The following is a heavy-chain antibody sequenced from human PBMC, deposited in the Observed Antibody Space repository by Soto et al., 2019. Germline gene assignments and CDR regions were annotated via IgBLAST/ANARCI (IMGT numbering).Heavy chain of an antibody. CDR1: GYTFTNYY. CDR3: TIGLGQRGGSY. D-gene: IGHD5-12*01. Sequence: QVQLVQSGAEVKEPGASVKVSCTASGYTFTNYYMHWLRQAPGQGLEWMGMIIPSNGRTTYAQKFLGSVTLTRDTSTGTYYMDLTSLRFDDTAFYYCTIGLGQRGGSYWGQGTLVTVSS. V-gene: IGHV1-46*03. CDR2: IIPSNGRT. J-gene: IGHJ4*02.